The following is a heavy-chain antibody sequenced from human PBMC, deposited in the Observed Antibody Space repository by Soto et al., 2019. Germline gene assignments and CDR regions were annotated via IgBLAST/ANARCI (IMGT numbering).Heavy chain of an antibody. J-gene: IGHJ4*02. CDR2: INHSGST. D-gene: IGHD5-12*01. CDR3: ARRYSGYDFDY. Sequence: QVQLQQWGAGLLKPSETLSLTCAVYGGSFSGYYWSWIRQPPGKGLEWIGEINHSGSTNYNPSLTSRVTIAVDRSTNQFCLKLRSVTAADTAVYYCARRYSGYDFDYWGQGTLVTVSS. CDR1: GGSFSGYY. V-gene: IGHV4-34*01.